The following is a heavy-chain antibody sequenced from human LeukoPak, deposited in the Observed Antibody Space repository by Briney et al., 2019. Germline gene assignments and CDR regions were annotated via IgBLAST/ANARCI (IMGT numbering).Heavy chain of an antibody. CDR3: AKEPLRVYYGSGSPIY. Sequence: PGGSLRLSCAASGFTFSSYAMSWVRQAPGKGLEWVSAISGSGGSTYYADSVKGRFTISRDNSKNTLYLQMNSLRAEDTAVYYCAKEPLRVYYGSGSPIYWGQGTLVTVSS. CDR1: GFTFSSYA. D-gene: IGHD3-10*01. CDR2: ISGSGGST. V-gene: IGHV3-23*01. J-gene: IGHJ4*02.